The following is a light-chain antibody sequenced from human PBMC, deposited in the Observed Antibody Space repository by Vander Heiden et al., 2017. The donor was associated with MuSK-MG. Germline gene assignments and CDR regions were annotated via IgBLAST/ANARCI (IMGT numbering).Light chain of an antibody. V-gene: IGKV1-5*03. Sequence: DIQMTQSPSTLSASVGDRVTITCRASQSISSWLAWYQQKPGKAPKLPIYKASSLESGVPSRFSGSGSGTEFTLTISSLQPDDFAAYYCQQDSSYVTFGQGTKLEIK. J-gene: IGKJ2*01. CDR2: KAS. CDR3: QQDSSYVT. CDR1: QSISSW.